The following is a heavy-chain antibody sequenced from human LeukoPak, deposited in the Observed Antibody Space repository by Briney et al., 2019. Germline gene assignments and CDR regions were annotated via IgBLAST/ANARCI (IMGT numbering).Heavy chain of an antibody. D-gene: IGHD6-19*01. V-gene: IGHV1-18*01. J-gene: IGHJ4*02. CDR3: GRSSDRWLVLTVVY. Sequence: ASVTVSCKASGYTFTSYGISWVRQAPGQGLEWMGWISAYNGNTNYAQKLQGRVTMTTDTSTSTAYMELRSLRSDDTAVYYCGRSSDRWLVLTVVYWGQGTLVTVSS. CDR1: GYTFTSYG. CDR2: ISAYNGNT.